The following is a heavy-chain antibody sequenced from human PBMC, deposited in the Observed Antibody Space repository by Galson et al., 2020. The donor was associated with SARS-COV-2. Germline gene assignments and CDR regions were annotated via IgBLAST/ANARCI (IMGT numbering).Heavy chain of an antibody. Sequence: SETLSLTCTVSGGSISSYYWSWIRQPPGKGLEWIGYIYYSGSTNYNPSLKSRVTISVDTSKNQFSLKLSSVTAADTAVYYCASGLGYCSGGSCYYYGMDVGGQGTTVTVSS. D-gene: IGHD2-15*01. J-gene: IGHJ6*02. CDR3: ASGLGYCSGGSCYYYGMDV. CDR1: GGSISSYY. CDR2: IYYSGST. V-gene: IGHV4-59*01.